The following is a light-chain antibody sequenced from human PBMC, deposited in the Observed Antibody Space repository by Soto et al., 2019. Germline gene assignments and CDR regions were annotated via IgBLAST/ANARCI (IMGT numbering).Light chain of an antibody. V-gene: IGKV3-11*01. Sequence: EIVMTQSPATLSVSPGARATLSCRASQSVRSYLAWYQQKPGQAPRLLIYDASNRAPGIPARFSGSGSGTDFTLTISSLEPDDFAVYYCQQRSSWPRITFGQGTRLEIK. J-gene: IGKJ5*01. CDR3: QQRSSWPRIT. CDR1: QSVRSY. CDR2: DAS.